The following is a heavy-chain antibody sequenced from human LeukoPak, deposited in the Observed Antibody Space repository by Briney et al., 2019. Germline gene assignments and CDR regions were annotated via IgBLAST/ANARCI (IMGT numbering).Heavy chain of an antibody. J-gene: IGHJ6*03. D-gene: IGHD6-19*01. CDR2: ISTSGST. V-gene: IGHV4-4*07. CDR3: ATYSSGWYGRLYYYYYMDV. Sequence: PSETLSLTCTVSGGSISSYYWSWIRQPAGKGLESIGHISTSGSTNYNPSHKSRVTMSVDTSKNQFSLKLSSVTAADTAVYYCATYSSGWYGRLYYYYYMDVWGKGTTVTISS. CDR1: GGSISSYY.